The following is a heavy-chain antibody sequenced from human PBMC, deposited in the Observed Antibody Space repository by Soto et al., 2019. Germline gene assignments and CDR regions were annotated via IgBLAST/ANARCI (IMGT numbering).Heavy chain of an antibody. D-gene: IGHD2-15*01. CDR1: GFTFSDYY. Sequence: PGGSLRLSCAASGFTFSDYYMSWIRQAPGKGLEWVSYISSSGSTIYYAESVKGRFTISRDNAKNSLYLQMNSLRAEDTAVYYCARVVGYCSGGSCYGSLGFDYWGQGTLVTVSS. CDR2: ISSSGSTI. J-gene: IGHJ4*02. CDR3: ARVVGYCSGGSCYGSLGFDY. V-gene: IGHV3-11*01.